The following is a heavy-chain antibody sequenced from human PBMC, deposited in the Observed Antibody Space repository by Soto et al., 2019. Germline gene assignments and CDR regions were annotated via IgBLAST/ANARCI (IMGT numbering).Heavy chain of an antibody. CDR3: ASERSVGYCITTPCRNTFYYYAMSG. D-gene: IGHD2-2*01. CDR1: GGTFSNYA. V-gene: IGHV1-69*01. J-gene: IGHJ6*02. CDR2: FIPIFGTP. Sequence: QVQLVQSGAEVKKPGSSVKVSCKASGGTFSNYAFSWVRQAPGQGLEWMGGFIPIFGTPNYAQKFQGRVTVTAYASTRTGYMELSSRSSEDTARYYCASERSVGYCITTPCRNTFYYYAMSGWRQGTTVTVSS.